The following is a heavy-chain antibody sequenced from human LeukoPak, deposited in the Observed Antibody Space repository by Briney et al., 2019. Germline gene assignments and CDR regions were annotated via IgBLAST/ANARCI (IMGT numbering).Heavy chain of an antibody. CDR3: VRDGEAAGLFDL. V-gene: IGHV3-48*03. J-gene: IGHJ4*02. Sequence: GGSLRLSCAASGFTFSSFEMNWVRQAPGKGLEWVSYISNRGSTIYYADSVRGRFTVSRDNVKNSLFLQMNSLRIEDTAIYYCVRDGEAAGLFDLWGQGTLVTVSS. D-gene: IGHD6-13*01. CDR1: GFTFSSFE. CDR2: ISNRGSTI.